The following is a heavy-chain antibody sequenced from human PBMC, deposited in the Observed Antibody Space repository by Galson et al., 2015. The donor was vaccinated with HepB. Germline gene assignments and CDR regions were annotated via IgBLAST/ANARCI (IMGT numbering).Heavy chain of an antibody. D-gene: IGHD1/OR15-1a*01. CDR1: GFTFSSYA. Sequence: SLRLSCAASGFTFSSYAMSWVRQAPGKGLEWASAISGSGGSTYYADSVKGRFTISRDNSKNTLYLQMNSLRAEDTAVYYCAKGGTQRGYYFDYWGQGTLVTVSS. J-gene: IGHJ4*02. CDR2: ISGSGGST. V-gene: IGHV3-23*01. CDR3: AKGGTQRGYYFDY.